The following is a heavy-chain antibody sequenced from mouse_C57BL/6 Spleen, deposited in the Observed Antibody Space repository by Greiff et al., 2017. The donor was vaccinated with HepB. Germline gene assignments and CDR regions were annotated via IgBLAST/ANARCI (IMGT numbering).Heavy chain of an antibody. CDR2: INPSNGGT. Sequence: VQLQQPGTELVKPGASVKLSCKASGYTFTSYWMHWVKQRPGQGLEWIGNINPSNGGTNYNEKFKSKATLTVDKSSSTAYMQLSSLTSEDSAVYYLAKSELSPGHYFDYWGQGTTLTVSS. CDR1: GYTFTSYW. J-gene: IGHJ2*01. V-gene: IGHV1-53*01. D-gene: IGHD4-1*01. CDR3: AKSELSPGHYFDY.